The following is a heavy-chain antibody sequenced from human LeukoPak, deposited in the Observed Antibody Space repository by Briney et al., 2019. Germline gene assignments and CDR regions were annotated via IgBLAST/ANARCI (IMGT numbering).Heavy chain of an antibody. Sequence: ASVNVSCKASGYTFTGYYMHWVRQVPGQGLEWMGWINPNSGGTNYAQKFQGRITMTRDTSISTAYMELSRLRSDDTAVYYCAGGDGRFLECCTDAFDIWGQGTMVTVSS. CDR2: INPNSGGT. D-gene: IGHD3-3*01. V-gene: IGHV1-2*02. CDR3: AGGDGRFLECCTDAFDI. J-gene: IGHJ3*02. CDR1: GYTFTGYY.